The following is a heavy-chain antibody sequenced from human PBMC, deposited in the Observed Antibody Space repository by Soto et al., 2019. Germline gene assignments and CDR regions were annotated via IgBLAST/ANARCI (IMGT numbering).Heavy chain of an antibody. CDR1: GYPVTAYY. CDR2: INPATGAA. CDR3: ARGGGVGVAGSAAFDM. D-gene: IGHD3-3*01. J-gene: IGHJ3*02. Sequence: QLHLVQSGAVVKKPGASVTVSCSASGYPVTAYYMHWARQAPGRGLEWMGGINPATGAAKSTHTFQGRVTITRESSTWTVFMELSGLTTEDTAVFYCARGGGVGVAGSAAFDMWGQGTLVNVSS. V-gene: IGHV1-2*07.